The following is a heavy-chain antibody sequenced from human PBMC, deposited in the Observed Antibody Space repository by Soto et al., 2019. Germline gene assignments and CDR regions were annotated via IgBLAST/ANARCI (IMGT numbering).Heavy chain of an antibody. J-gene: IGHJ4*02. D-gene: IGHD3-22*01. V-gene: IGHV3-23*01. Sequence: GGSLRLSCAASGFTFSSYAMSWVRQAPGKGLEWVSAISGSGGSTYYADSVKGRFTISRDNSKNTLYLQMNSLRAEDTAVYYCAKDHRRNYYDSSGYYYAPKTDYWGQGTLVTVSS. CDR3: AKDHRRNYYDSSGYYYAPKTDY. CDR2: ISGSGGST. CDR1: GFTFSSYA.